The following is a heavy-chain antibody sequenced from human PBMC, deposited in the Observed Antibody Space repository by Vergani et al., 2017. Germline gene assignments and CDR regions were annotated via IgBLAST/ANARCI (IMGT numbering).Heavy chain of an antibody. D-gene: IGHD3-22*01. CDR2: ISWNSGSI. CDR3: AKAVSSGYYSAAFDI. Sequence: EVQLVESGGGLVQPGRSLRLSCAASGFTFDDYAMHWVRQAPGKGLGWVSGISWNSGSIGYADSVKGRFTISRDNAKNSLYLQMNSLRAEDTALYYCAKAVSSGYYSAAFDIWGQGTMVTVSS. V-gene: IGHV3-9*01. CDR1: GFTFDDYA. J-gene: IGHJ3*02.